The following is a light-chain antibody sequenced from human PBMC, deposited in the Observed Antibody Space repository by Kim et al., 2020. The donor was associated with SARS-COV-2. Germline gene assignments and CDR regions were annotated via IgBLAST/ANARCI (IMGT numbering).Light chain of an antibody. J-gene: IGLJ6*01. V-gene: IGLV2-14*03. CDR3: SSYTDNTPLV. Sequence: QSITISCTGTSSDVGGYNYVSWYQQHPGKVPKLMIYDVTNRPSGVSNRFSGSKSGSTASLTISGLQTEDEADYFCSSYTDNTPLVFGGGTKATVL. CDR1: SSDVGGYNY. CDR2: DVT.